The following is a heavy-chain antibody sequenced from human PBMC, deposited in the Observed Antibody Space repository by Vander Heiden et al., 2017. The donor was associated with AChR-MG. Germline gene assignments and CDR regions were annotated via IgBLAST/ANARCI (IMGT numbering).Heavy chain of an antibody. V-gene: IGHV1-69*01. CDR1: GGTFSSDA. CDR3: ARLPSSSWGHYYYYYMDV. Sequence: QVQLVQSGAEVKKPGSSVKVSCKASGGTFSSDAISWWRQAPGQGLEWMGGIIPIFGTANYAQKFQGRVTITADESTSTAYMELSSLRSEDTAVYYCARLPSSSWGHYYYYYMDVWGKGTTVTVSS. J-gene: IGHJ6*03. D-gene: IGHD6-6*01. CDR2: IIPIFGTA.